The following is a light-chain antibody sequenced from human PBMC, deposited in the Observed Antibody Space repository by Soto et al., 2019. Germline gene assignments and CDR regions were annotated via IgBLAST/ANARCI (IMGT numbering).Light chain of an antibody. CDR3: QQYGSSPSIT. CDR1: QSVTSSY. Sequence: EIVLTQFPGTLSLSPGERATLSCRASQSVTSSYLAWYQQKPGQAPRLLIYGASSRATGIPDRFSGSASGTDFTLTISRLEPVDFAVYYCQQYGSSPSITFGQGTRLEIK. J-gene: IGKJ5*01. V-gene: IGKV3-20*01. CDR2: GAS.